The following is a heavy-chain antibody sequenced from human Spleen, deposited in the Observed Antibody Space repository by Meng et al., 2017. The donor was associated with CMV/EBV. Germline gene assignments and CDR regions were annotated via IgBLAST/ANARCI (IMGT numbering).Heavy chain of an antibody. CDR1: GFTFSNYW. CDR2: IKQDGSEK. D-gene: IGHD3-16*01. J-gene: IGHJ4*02. Sequence: GGSLRLSCATSGFTFSNYWMTWLRQVPGRGLEWVATIKQDGSEKDYGDSVKVRFTISRDNAKNSLSLEMNYPRVEDTAIYYCARVERSDDSRYRPFDYWGQGTLVTVSS. CDR3: ARVERSDDSRYRPFDY. V-gene: IGHV3-7*01.